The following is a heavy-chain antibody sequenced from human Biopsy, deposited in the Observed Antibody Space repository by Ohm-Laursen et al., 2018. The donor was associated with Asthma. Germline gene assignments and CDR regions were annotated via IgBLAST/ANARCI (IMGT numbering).Heavy chain of an antibody. J-gene: IGHJ4*02. D-gene: IGHD6-19*01. Sequence: SLRLSCTASGFTVSDYHMSWVRQTPGRGLEWISYIGSRITDAIYYADSVKGRFTISRDNAKNSVFLQMNSLRVEDTAVYYCARGDSSGWSHYYFDYWGQGTLVTVSS. CDR2: IGSRITDAI. CDR1: GFTVSDYH. V-gene: IGHV3-11*01. CDR3: ARGDSSGWSHYYFDY.